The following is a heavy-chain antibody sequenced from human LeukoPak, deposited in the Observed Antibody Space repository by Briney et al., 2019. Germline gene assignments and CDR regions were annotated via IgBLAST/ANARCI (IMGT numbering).Heavy chain of an antibody. CDR2: IFASGST. CDR3: ARQDGPYYFDY. J-gene: IGHJ4*02. V-gene: IGHV4-61*02. Sequence: SQTLSLTCTVSADSISSGSYYWSWIRQPAGKGLEWIGRIFASGSTNYNSSLKSRVTISVDTSKNQFSLKLSSVTAADTAVYYCARQDGPYYFDYWGQGTLVTVSS. CDR1: ADSISSGSYY.